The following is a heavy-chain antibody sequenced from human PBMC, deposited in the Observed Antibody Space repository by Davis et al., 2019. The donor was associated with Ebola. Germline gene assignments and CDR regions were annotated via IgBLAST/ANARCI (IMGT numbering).Heavy chain of an antibody. CDR3: ARTYYYDSSGYYSGYWFGP. D-gene: IGHD3-22*01. CDR1: GYTFTTYG. V-gene: IGHV1-18*01. Sequence: ASVKVSCKTSGYTFTTYGIMWVRQAPGQGLEWMGWIAAYNGYTNYVQNFQGRVTMTIDPSASTAYMELSSLRSEDTAVYYCARTYYYDSSGYYSGYWFGPWGQGTLVTGST. J-gene: IGHJ5*02. CDR2: IAAYNGYT.